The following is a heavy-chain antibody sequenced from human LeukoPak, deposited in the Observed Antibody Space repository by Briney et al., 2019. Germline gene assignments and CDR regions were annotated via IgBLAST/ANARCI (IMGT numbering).Heavy chain of an antibody. Sequence: SETLSLTCAVYGGSLSGYYFRWIRQPPGKGLEWIGEINHSGSTNYNPSLKSRVTISVDTSKNQFSLKLSSVTAADTAVYYCAVNYYDSSGYRFWGQGTLVTVSS. D-gene: IGHD3-22*01. CDR2: INHSGST. J-gene: IGHJ4*02. CDR1: GGSLSGYY. V-gene: IGHV4-34*01. CDR3: AVNYYDSSGYRF.